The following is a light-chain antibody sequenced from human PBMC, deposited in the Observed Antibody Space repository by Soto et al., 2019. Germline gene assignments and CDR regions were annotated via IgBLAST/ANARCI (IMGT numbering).Light chain of an antibody. Sequence: EIVLTQSPGTLSSSPGERATLSCMASQSVSTNSLAWYQQKPGQAPRLLMYAASSRATGIPDRFSGSGSGTDFSLTISRLEPEDFAVYYCQQYGSSVLTFGGGTKVEIK. CDR2: AAS. J-gene: IGKJ4*01. V-gene: IGKV3-20*01. CDR1: QSVSTNS. CDR3: QQYGSSVLT.